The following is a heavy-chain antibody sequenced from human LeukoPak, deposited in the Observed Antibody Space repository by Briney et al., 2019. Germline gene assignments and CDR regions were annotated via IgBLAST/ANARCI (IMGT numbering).Heavy chain of an antibody. CDR2: ISSSSSYI. J-gene: IGHJ4*02. V-gene: IGHV3-21*01. CDR1: GFTFSSYS. CDR3: AREAPTSCHDY. D-gene: IGHD2-2*01. Sequence: GGSLRLSCAASGFTFSSYSMNWVRQAPGKGLEWVSSISSSSSYIYYADSVKGRFTISRDNAKNSLYLQMNSLRAEDTAVYYCAREAPTSCHDYWGQGTLVTVSS.